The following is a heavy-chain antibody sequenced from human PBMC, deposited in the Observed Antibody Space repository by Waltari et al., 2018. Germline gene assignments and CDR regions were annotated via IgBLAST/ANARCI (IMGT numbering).Heavy chain of an antibody. CDR3: ATYIGASVGTAAFDV. CDR2: LSYSGTT. D-gene: IGHD5-12*01. J-gene: IGHJ3*01. Sequence: QLQLQESGPGLVKPSETLSLCCSVSGDYITSKRHYWGCIRQPPGQGLEWIGMLSYSGTTYISPSLKSRVTLSRDTSRNQLSLELGSVTATDTAMYYCATYIGASVGTAAFDVWGQGTMVNVSS. CDR1: GDYITSKRHY. V-gene: IGHV4-39*01.